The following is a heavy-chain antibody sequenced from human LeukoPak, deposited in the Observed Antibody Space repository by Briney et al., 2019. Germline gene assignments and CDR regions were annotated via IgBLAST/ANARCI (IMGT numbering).Heavy chain of an antibody. CDR1: GYTLTELS. D-gene: IGHD5-18*01. CDR3: ATDPLGYSYGYVIDY. Sequence: AASVKVSCKVSGYTLTELSMHWVRQAPGKGLEWMGGFDPEDGETIYAQKFQGRVTMTEDTSTDTAYMELSSLRSEDTAVYYCATDPLGYSYGYVIDYWGQGTLVTVSS. CDR2: FDPEDGET. J-gene: IGHJ4*02. V-gene: IGHV1-24*01.